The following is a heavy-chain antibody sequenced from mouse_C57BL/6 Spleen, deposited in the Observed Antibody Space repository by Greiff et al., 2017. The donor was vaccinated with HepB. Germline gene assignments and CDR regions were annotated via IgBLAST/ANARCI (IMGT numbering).Heavy chain of an antibody. CDR2: IYPGGGYT. J-gene: IGHJ2*01. V-gene: IGHV1-63*01. CDR3: ARGGVTTPFDY. D-gene: IGHD2-2*01. CDR1: GYTFTNYW. Sequence: QVQLQQSGAELVRPGPSVKMSCKASGYTFTNYWIGWAKQRPGHGLEWIGDIYPGGGYTNYNEKFKGKATLTADKSSSTAYMQFSSLTSEDSAIYYCARGGVTTPFDYWGQGTTLTVSS.